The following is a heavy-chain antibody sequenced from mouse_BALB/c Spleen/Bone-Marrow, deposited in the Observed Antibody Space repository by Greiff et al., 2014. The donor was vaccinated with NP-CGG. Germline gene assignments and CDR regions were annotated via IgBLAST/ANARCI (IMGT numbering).Heavy chain of an antibody. CDR3: ARGLRAY. Sequence: GLDWIGQIYPGDGDTNYNGKFKVKATLTAEKSSSTAYMQLSSLTSEDSAIYLCARGLRAYRGQAPLLTVSA. V-gene: IGHV1-80*01. J-gene: IGHJ3*01. CDR2: IYPGDGDT.